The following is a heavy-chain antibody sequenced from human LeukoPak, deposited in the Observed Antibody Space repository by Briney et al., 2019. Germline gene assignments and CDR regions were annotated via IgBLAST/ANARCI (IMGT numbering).Heavy chain of an antibody. J-gene: IGHJ4*02. Sequence: GSLRLSCAASGFTFSSYGMHWVRQAPGKGLEWVAVISYDGSNKYYADSVKGRFTISRDNSKNTLYLQMNSLRAEDTAVYYCTQGYWGQGTLVTVSS. CDR3: TQGY. CDR1: GFTFSSYG. CDR2: ISYDGSNK. V-gene: IGHV3-30*03.